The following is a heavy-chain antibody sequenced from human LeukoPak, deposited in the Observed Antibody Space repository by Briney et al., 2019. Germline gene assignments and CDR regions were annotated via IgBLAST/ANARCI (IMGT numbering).Heavy chain of an antibody. CDR1: GFTFSSYA. Sequence: PGGSLRLSCAASGFTFSSYAVSWVRQAPGKGLEWVSVISGSGGSTDYADSVKGRFTISRDNSKNTLYLQINSLRVEDTAVYYCAKGNSSRAYYFDYWGQGTLVTVSS. CDR3: AKGNSSRAYYFDY. J-gene: IGHJ4*02. D-gene: IGHD6-19*01. V-gene: IGHV3-23*01. CDR2: ISGSGGST.